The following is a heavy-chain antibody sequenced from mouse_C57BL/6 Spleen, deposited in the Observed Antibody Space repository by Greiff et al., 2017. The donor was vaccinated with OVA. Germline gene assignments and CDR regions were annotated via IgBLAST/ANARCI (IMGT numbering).Heavy chain of an antibody. Sequence: QVQLKQPGAELVRPGSSVKLSCKASGYTFTSYWMHWVKQRPIQGLEWIGNIDPSDSGTHYNQKFKDKATLTVDKSSSTAYMQLSSLTSEDSAVYYCARGGLDETDTWFAYWGQGTLVTVSA. CDR2: IDPSDSGT. CDR3: ARGGLDETDTWFAY. CDR1: GYTFTSYW. V-gene: IGHV1-52*01. D-gene: IGHD2-13*01. J-gene: IGHJ3*01.